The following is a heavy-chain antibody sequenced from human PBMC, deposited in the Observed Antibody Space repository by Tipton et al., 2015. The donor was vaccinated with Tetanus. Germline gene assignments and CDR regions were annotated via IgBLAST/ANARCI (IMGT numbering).Heavy chain of an antibody. V-gene: IGHV4-61*08. CDR1: GGSLRSGDHY. Sequence: LRLSCTVSGGSLRSGDHYWSWIRQPPGKGLEWLAYISASGSTHSNYSLKSRITISRDTSKNQFSLKLASVTAADTAVYSCARANFDFSKKGPFDSWGQGILVIVSA. D-gene: IGHD3-3*01. J-gene: IGHJ4*02. CDR2: ISASGST. CDR3: ARANFDFSKKGPFDS.